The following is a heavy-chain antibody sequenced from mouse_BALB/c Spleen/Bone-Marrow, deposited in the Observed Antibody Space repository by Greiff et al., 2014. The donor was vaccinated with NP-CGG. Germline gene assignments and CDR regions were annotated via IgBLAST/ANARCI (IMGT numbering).Heavy chain of an antibody. CDR1: GFSLTGYA. Sequence: VKLVESGPGLVAPSQSLSITCTVSGFSLTGYAVHWVRRPPGKGLEWLGMVWGDGSTDFNSALKTRLNISKDNSKSQVFLKMDSLQTDDTARYYWARDTTVVLPFGFWGQGTLVTVSA. J-gene: IGHJ3*01. D-gene: IGHD1-1*01. CDR2: VWGDGST. V-gene: IGHV2-6-7*01. CDR3: ARDTTVVLPFGF.